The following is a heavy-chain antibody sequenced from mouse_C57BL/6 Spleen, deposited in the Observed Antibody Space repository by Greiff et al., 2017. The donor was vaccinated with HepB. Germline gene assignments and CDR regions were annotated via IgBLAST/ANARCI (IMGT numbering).Heavy chain of an antibody. D-gene: IGHD2-3*01. CDR3: ARGEDGYKYAMDY. CDR1: GYAFSSSW. Sequence: QVQLQQSGPELVKPGASVKISCKASGYAFSSSWMNWVKQRPGKGLEWIGRIYPGDGDTNYNGKFKGKATLTADKSSSTAYMQLSSLTSEDSAVYFCARGEDGYKYAMDYWGQGTSVTVSS. V-gene: IGHV1-82*01. CDR2: IYPGDGDT. J-gene: IGHJ4*01.